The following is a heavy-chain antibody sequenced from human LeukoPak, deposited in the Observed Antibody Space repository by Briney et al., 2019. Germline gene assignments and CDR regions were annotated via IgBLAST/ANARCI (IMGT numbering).Heavy chain of an antibody. Sequence: AGGSLRLSCAASGFTFSSYEMNWVRQAPAKGLEWVSYISSSGSTIYYADSVKGRFTISRDNAKNSLYLQMNSLRAEDKAVYYCAELGITMIGGVWGKGTTVTISS. V-gene: IGHV3-48*03. J-gene: IGHJ6*04. CDR2: ISSSGSTI. D-gene: IGHD3-10*02. CDR3: AELGITMIGGV. CDR1: GFTFSSYE.